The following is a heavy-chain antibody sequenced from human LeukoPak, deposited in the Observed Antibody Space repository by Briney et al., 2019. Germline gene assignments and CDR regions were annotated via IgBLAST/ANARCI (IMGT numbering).Heavy chain of an antibody. V-gene: IGHV4-4*07. CDR3: TRGPRGRDGYTIDY. Sequence: SESLSLTCTVSGVSISSNYRSWIRQPAGKGLEWIGRIYTSGSTRSTNYNASLKSRVTMSVDTFKMQFSLKLSSVTAADTAVYDCTRGPRGRDGYTIDYWGQGTLVTVSS. D-gene: IGHD5-24*01. CDR1: GVSISSNY. CDR2: IYTSGSTRST. J-gene: IGHJ4*02.